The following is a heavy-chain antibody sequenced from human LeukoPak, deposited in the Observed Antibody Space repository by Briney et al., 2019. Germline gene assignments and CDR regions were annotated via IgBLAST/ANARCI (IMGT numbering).Heavy chain of an antibody. J-gene: IGHJ4*02. CDR1: GFTFSSYW. V-gene: IGHV3-7*04. D-gene: IGHD6-19*01. CDR3: ARDIAMAGDDY. Sequence: RGSLRLSCAASGFTFSSYWMSWVRQAPGKGLEWVANIKQDGSDKNYVDSVKGRFTISRDNAKNSVYLQMNSLRAEDTAVYYCARDIAMAGDDYWGQGTVVTVSS. CDR2: IKQDGSDK.